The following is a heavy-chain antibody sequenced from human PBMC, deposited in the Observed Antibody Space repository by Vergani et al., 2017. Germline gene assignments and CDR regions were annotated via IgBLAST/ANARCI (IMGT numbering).Heavy chain of an antibody. D-gene: IGHD3-9*01. V-gene: IGHV4-59*12. CDR2: IYSTGST. CDR3: AKRSGIVYDIFSGTQYFFDF. Sequence: QVQLQESGPGLVKPSETLSLTCTVSGGSISSYYWSWIRQPPGKGLEWIGYIYSTGSTNYNPSLNSRVTMSVDTSKNQFSLRLNSLTAADTAVYYCAKRSGIVYDIFSGTQYFFDFGGQGTLVTVSS. J-gene: IGHJ4*02. CDR1: GGSISSYY.